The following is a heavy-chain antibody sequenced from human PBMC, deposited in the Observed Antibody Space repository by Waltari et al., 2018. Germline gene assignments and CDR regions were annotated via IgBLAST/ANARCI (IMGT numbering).Heavy chain of an antibody. CDR2: IYYSGST. D-gene: IGHD3-3*01. CDR3: ARGGDDFSIDY. J-gene: IGHJ4*02. Sequence: QLQLQESGPGLVKPSETLSLTCTVSGGSISSSNYYWGWIRQPPGKGLEWIGSIYYSGSTYYNPSLKSRVTISVDTSKNQFYLKLNSVTAADTAVYYCARGGDDFSIDYWGQGTLVTVSS. CDR1: GGSISSSNYY. V-gene: IGHV4-39*07.